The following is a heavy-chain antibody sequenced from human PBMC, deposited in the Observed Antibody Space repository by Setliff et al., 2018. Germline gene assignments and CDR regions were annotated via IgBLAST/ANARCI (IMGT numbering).Heavy chain of an antibody. Sequence: SETLSLTCAVYGGSFSGYYWSWIRQPPGKGLEWIGEINHSGSTNYNPTLKSRVTISVDTSKNQFSLKVNSVTAADTAVYYCARGPCSSTSCYAAYWGQGTLVTVSS. D-gene: IGHD2-2*01. CDR2: INHSGST. CDR3: ARGPCSSTSCYAAY. V-gene: IGHV4-34*01. J-gene: IGHJ4*02. CDR1: GGSFSGYY.